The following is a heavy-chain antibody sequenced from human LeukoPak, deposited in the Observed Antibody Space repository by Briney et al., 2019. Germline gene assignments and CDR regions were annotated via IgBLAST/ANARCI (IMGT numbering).Heavy chain of an antibody. V-gene: IGHV1-69*05. J-gene: IGHJ6*03. Sequence: ASVKVSCTASGGTFISYAISWVRQAPGQGLEWMGGIIPIFGTVNYAQKFQGRVTNTTDESTSTAYMELSSLRSEDTAVYYCARELNNLAEDSSSVSNYYYMDVWGKGTTVTVSS. CDR3: ARELNNLAEDSSSVSNYYYMDV. CDR2: IIPIFGTV. D-gene: IGHD6-6*01. CDR1: GGTFISYA.